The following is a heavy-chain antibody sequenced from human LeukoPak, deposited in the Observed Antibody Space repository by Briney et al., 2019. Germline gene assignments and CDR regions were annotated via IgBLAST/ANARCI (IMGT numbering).Heavy chain of an antibody. CDR1: GYTFTSYG. J-gene: IGHJ6*04. Sequence: GASVKVSCKASGYTFTSYGIHWVRQAPGQRLEWMGWINAGNGNTKYSQKFQGRVTITRDTSASTAYMELGSLRSEDTAVYYCACAPGDYYYYGMDVWGKGTTVTVSS. D-gene: IGHD3-10*01. CDR3: ACAPGDYYYYGMDV. CDR2: INAGNGNT. V-gene: IGHV1-3*01.